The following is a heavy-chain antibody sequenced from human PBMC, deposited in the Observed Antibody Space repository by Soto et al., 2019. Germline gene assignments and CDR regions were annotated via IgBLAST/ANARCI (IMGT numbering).Heavy chain of an antibody. CDR2: IIPILGIA. Sequence: QVQLVQSGAEVKKPGSSVKVSCKASGGTFSSYTISWVRQAPGQGLEWMGRIIPILGIANYAQKFQGRVTITADKSTTTAYMELSSLISEDTPVYYCATRRGDGYNDYWGQGTLVTVSS. V-gene: IGHV1-69*02. CDR3: ATRRGDGYNDY. D-gene: IGHD3-10*01. CDR1: GGTFSSYT. J-gene: IGHJ4*02.